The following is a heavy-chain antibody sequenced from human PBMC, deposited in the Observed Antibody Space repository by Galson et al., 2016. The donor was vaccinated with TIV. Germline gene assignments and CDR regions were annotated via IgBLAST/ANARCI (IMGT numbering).Heavy chain of an antibody. CDR3: ARHFWSGRPLGYYYFMDV. Sequence: QSGAEVKKPGESLKISCKGSGYSFTNHWIAWVRQMPGKGLEWMGIIFPGDSDTRYSPSFQGQVTLSVDRSINTAYLQWSSLKASDTAMYYCARHFWSGRPLGYYYFMDVWGQGTTVSVSS. V-gene: IGHV5-51*01. CDR2: IFPGDSDT. D-gene: IGHD3-3*01. J-gene: IGHJ6*02. CDR1: GYSFTNHW.